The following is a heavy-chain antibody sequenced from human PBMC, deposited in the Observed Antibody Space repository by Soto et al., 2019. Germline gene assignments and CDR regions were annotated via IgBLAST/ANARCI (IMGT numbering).Heavy chain of an antibody. CDR1: GYTFTSYY. V-gene: IGHV1-46*01. J-gene: IGHJ4*02. CDR3: AREPLTYYYDSSGYYDY. Sequence: QVQLVQSGAEVKKPGASVKVSCKASGYTFTSYYMHWVRQAPGQGLEWMGIINPSGGSTSYAQKFQGRVHRTRDTSTSTVYMELSSLRSEDTAVYYCAREPLTYYYDSSGYYDYWGQGTLVTVSS. D-gene: IGHD3-22*01. CDR2: INPSGGST.